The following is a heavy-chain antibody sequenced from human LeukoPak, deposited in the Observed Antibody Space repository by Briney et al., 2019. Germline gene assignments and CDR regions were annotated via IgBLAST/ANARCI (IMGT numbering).Heavy chain of an antibody. V-gene: IGHV1-69*05. D-gene: IGHD1-26*01. J-gene: IGHJ5*02. Sequence: GASVKVSCKASGGTFSSYAISWVRQAPGQGPEWIGRIIPIFGTANYAQKFQGRVTITTDESTSTAYMELSSLRSEDTAVYYCASYRQWELDPWGQGTLVTVSS. CDR3: ASYRQWELDP. CDR2: IIPIFGTA. CDR1: GGTFSSYA.